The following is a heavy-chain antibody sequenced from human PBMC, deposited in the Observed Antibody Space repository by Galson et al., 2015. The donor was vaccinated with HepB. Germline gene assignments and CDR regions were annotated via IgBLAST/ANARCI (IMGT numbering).Heavy chain of an antibody. CDR3: ARQEATYTDNGHDTFDI. Sequence: SETLSLTCTVSGGSIGSISHYWGWIRQPPGKGLEWIGTIYYTGNTYYNASLKGRLTISVDTSQNHFSLKLRSVTPSDTAVYYCARQEATYTDNGHDTFDIWGQGTMVSVFS. V-gene: IGHV4-39*01. CDR1: GGSIGSISHY. J-gene: IGHJ3*02. D-gene: IGHD2-2*02. CDR2: IYYTGNT.